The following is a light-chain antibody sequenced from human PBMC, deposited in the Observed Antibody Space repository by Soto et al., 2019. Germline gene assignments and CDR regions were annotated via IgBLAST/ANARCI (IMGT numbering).Light chain of an antibody. CDR2: DAS. CDR1: QSLSSTY. V-gene: IGKV3-20*01. J-gene: IGKJ4*02. CDR3: QEYGSTPVT. Sequence: EIVLTQSPGTLSLSPGERATLSCRASQSLSSTYLAWYQQKPGQAPRLLIYDASRRATGIPDRLSGSGSGTDSAHTISGMEPEDRAVYYCQEYGSTPVTVGGGTRVEIK.